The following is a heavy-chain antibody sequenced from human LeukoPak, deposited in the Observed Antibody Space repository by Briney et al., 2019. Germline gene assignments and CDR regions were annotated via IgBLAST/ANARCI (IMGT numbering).Heavy chain of an antibody. CDR1: GINVSSNY. J-gene: IGHJ4*02. Sequence: PAGGSLRLSCAASGINVSSNYMTWIRQAPGKGLEWVSLIYGGDAAYYAESVRGRFMISRDNLKNTLFLQMNSLRVEDTAVYYCVTSTGQQFIPYDYWGQGTHVTVSP. CDR3: VTSTGQQFIPYDY. V-gene: IGHV3-66*02. D-gene: IGHD6-13*01. CDR2: IYGGDAA.